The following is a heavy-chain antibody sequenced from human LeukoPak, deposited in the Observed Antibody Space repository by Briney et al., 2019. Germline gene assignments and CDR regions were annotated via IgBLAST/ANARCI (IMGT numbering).Heavy chain of an antibody. CDR3: ARSRSSYGSEGYFDY. CDR1: GYSFTSYW. Sequence: PGESLKISCKGSGYSFTSYWISWVRQMPGKGLEWMGRIDPSDSYTNYSPSFQGHVTISADKSISTAYLQWSSLKASDTAMYYCARSRSSYGSEGYFDYWGQGTLVTVSS. D-gene: IGHD3-10*01. V-gene: IGHV5-10-1*01. J-gene: IGHJ4*02. CDR2: IDPSDSYT.